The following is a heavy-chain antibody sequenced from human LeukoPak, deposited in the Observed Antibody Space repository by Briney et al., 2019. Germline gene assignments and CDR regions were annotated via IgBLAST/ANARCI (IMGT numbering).Heavy chain of an antibody. D-gene: IGHD6-13*01. Sequence: PGGSLRLSCAASRFTFGLYWMSWVRQAPWKALEWVANINQDGSETYYVDSVEGRFTISRDNTKNSLYLQMNSLRAEDTALYYCARAASAGTVDYWGQGTLVTVSS. V-gene: IGHV3-7*01. CDR3: ARAASAGTVDY. CDR2: INQDGSET. J-gene: IGHJ4*02. CDR1: RFTFGLYW.